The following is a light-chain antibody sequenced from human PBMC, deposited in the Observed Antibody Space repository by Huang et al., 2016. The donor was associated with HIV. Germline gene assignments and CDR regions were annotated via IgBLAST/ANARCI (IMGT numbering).Light chain of an antibody. CDR1: QGISNS. CDR2: ATS. J-gene: IGKJ1*01. V-gene: IGKV1-NL1*01. CDR3: QQEYNNPPWT. Sequence: DIQMTHSPSSLSASVGDRVTITCRASQGISNSVAWYQQRPGKAPKLLLYATSRLETGAPARCSGSRSGTEYTLTISSLQPEDLATYYCQQEYNNPPWTFGQGTKVEIK.